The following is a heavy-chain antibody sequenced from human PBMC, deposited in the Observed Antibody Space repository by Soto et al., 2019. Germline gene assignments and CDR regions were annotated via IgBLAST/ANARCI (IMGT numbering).Heavy chain of an antibody. CDR1: GYTFTDFY. D-gene: IGHD1-1*01. J-gene: IGHJ5*02. Sequence: QVQLVQSGTEVKKPGASVTVSCKSSGYTFTDFYLHWLRQAPGQGLEWMGWINPKTGDTTSSQKFQGRVTMSRDTSFSTAYMELTRLTSDDTAMYYCATGTNGTTGWYHPWGQGTRVTVSS. CDR3: ATGTNGTTGWYHP. CDR2: INPKTGDT. V-gene: IGHV1-2*02.